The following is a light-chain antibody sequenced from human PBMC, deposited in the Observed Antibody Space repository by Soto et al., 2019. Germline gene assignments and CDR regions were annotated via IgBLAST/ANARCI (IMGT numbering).Light chain of an antibody. V-gene: IGLV2-14*01. Sequence: QSVLTQPASVSGSPGQSIAISCTGTFSDVGGYDYVSWYQQHPDKAPKLMIYELTKRPSGVSNRFSGSKSGNTASLTISGLQPEDEADYYCSSHTSGSTRVFGSGTKVTVL. J-gene: IGLJ1*01. CDR1: FSDVGGYDY. CDR3: SSHTSGSTRV. CDR2: ELT.